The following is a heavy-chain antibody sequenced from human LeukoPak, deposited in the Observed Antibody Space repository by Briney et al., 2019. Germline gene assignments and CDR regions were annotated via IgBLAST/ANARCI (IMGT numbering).Heavy chain of an antibody. CDR3: ARSSNGSSWYPERNYYYYGMDV. J-gene: IGHJ6*02. D-gene: IGHD6-13*01. CDR1: GFTFSSYS. Sequence: GSLRLSCAASGFTFSSYSMNWVRQAPGKGLEWVSSISSSSSYIYYADSVKGRFAISRDNARNSLYLQMNSLRAEDTAVYYCARSSNGSSWYPERNYYYYGMDVWGQGTTVTVSS. V-gene: IGHV3-21*01. CDR2: ISSSSSYI.